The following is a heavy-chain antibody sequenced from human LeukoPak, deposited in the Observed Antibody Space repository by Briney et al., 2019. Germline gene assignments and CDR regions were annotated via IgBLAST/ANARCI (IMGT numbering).Heavy chain of an antibody. J-gene: IGHJ4*02. CDR2: ISGSGGST. Sequence: GGSLRLSCAASGFTFSSYAMSWVRQAPGKGLEWVSAISGSGGSTYYADSVKGRFTISRDNAKNSLYLQMNSLRAEDTAVYYCASWVEMATPAGYWGQGTLVTVSS. CDR3: ASWVEMATPAGY. D-gene: IGHD5-12*01. CDR1: GFTFSSYA. V-gene: IGHV3-23*01.